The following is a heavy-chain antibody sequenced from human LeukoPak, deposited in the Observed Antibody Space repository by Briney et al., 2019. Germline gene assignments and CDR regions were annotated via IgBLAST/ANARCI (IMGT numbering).Heavy chain of an antibody. CDR2: INTDGSST. D-gene: IGHD2-2*01. J-gene: IGHJ4*02. CDR3: VCRDYQTDY. Sequence: EGSLRLSCAASGFTFSSYWMHWVRQAPGKGLVWVSRINTDGSSTSYADSVKGRFTISRDNAKNTLYLQMNSLRAEDTAVYYCVCRDYQTDYWGQGTLVTVSS. V-gene: IGHV3-74*01. CDR1: GFTFSSYW.